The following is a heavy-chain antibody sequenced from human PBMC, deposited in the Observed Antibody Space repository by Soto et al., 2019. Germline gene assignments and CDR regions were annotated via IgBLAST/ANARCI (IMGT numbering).Heavy chain of an antibody. J-gene: IGHJ6*02. D-gene: IGHD4-17*01. CDR3: ARDADYGGSRGGMDV. V-gene: IGHV4-31*03. CDR2: IYYSGST. Sequence: QVRLEESGPGLVKPSETLSLICSVSGGSVNNANYFWNWIRHHPENGLEWIGCIYYSGSTRYNPYFKTRATLSIDTSKNQFSLRLNSVTVADTAVYFCARDADYGGSRGGMDVWGRGTTVTVSS. CDR1: GGSVNNANYF.